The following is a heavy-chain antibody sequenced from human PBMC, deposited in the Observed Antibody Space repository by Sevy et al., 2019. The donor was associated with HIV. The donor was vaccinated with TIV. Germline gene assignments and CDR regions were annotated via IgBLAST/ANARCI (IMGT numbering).Heavy chain of an antibody. J-gene: IGHJ6*02. CDR1: GGSISSYY. Sequence: SETLSLTCTVSGGSISSYYWSWIRQPPGKGLEWIGYIYYSGSTNYNPSLKGRVTISVDTSKNQCSLKLSSVTVADTAVYYCARDKVHYYDSSVGTMDGMDVWGQGTTVTVSS. D-gene: IGHD3-22*01. V-gene: IGHV4-59*01. CDR3: ARDKVHYYDSSVGTMDGMDV. CDR2: IYYSGST.